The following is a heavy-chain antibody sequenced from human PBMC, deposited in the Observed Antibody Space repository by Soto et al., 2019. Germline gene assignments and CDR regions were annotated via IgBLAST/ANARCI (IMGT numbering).Heavy chain of an antibody. J-gene: IGHJ6*02. CDR1: GITIDDYA. Sequence: RVFCAASGITIDDYAMHWVRQKTRKGVEGVSGISWNSGSIGYAGSVKGRVTISRDNAKNSLYLQMNSLRAEDTAFYSCAKEADYYYYYGMDVWGQGTTVTVSS. V-gene: IGHV3-9*01. CDR2: ISWNSGSI. CDR3: AKEADYYYYYGMDV.